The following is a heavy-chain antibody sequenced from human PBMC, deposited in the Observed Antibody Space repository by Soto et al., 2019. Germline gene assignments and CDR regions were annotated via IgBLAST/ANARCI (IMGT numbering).Heavy chain of an antibody. D-gene: IGHD3-10*01. CDR2: IIPILGIA. V-gene: IGHV1-69*02. CDR3: AGVPDRVTMXRGVPYALDY. J-gene: IGHJ4*02. Sequence: LEWMGRIIPILGIANYAQKFQGRVTITADKSTSTAYMELSSLRSEDTAGYYCAGVPDRVTMXRGVPYALDYWGQGTLVTAPQ.